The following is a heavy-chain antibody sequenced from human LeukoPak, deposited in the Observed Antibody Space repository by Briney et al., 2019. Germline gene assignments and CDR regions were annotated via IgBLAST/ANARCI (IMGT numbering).Heavy chain of an antibody. CDR1: GFSLSTSGVG. CDR2: IYWDDDE. D-gene: IGHD2-2*01. V-gene: IGHV2-5*02. CDR3: AHPYCSSTSCWSLAFDY. Sequence: SGPTLVNPTQTLTLTCTFSGFSLSTSGVGVGWIRQPPGKALEWLALIYWDDDERYSPSLKSRLTITKDTSKNQVVLTMTNMDPVDTATYYCAHPYCSSTSCWSLAFDYWGQGTLVTVSS. J-gene: IGHJ4*02.